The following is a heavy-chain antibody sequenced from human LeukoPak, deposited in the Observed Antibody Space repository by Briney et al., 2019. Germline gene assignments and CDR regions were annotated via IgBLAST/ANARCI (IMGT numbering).Heavy chain of an antibody. D-gene: IGHD5-12*01. V-gene: IGHV4-59*08. Sequence: PSETLSLTCTVSGGSINNYYWSWIRQPPGKGLEWIGYIYHRGSTNYNPSLKSRVTISVDTSKNQFSLKLSSVTAADTAAYYCARVKRGYDKGPFGYWGQGTLVTVSS. J-gene: IGHJ4*02. CDR1: GGSINNYY. CDR2: IYHRGST. CDR3: ARVKRGYDKGPFGY.